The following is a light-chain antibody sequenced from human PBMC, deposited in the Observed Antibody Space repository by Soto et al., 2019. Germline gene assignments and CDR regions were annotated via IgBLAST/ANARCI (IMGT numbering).Light chain of an antibody. CDR1: QSISSK. V-gene: IGKV3-15*01. CDR2: DAS. Sequence: EIVMTQSPATLSVSPGERATLSCRASQSISSKLARYQQRPGQAPRLLIFDASTRATGVPVRFRGSGSGTEFTLTISGLQSEDFAVYCCQQYDKWPPTFGGGTKVEIK. CDR3: QQYDKWPPT. J-gene: IGKJ4*01.